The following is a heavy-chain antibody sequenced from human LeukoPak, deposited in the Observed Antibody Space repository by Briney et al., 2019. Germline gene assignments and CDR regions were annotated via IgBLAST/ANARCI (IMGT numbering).Heavy chain of an antibody. CDR1: GDSVSRDTAA. CDR3: ARDRGSSSWYYFDN. V-gene: IGHV6-1*01. D-gene: IGHD6-13*01. Sequence: SQTLSLTCAISGDSVSRDTAAWNWVRQSPSRGLEWLGRTYYRSKWYNDYAVSVKSRITINPDTSKSQFSLQLNSVTPEDTAVYYCARDRGSSSWYYFDNWGQGSLVTVSS. CDR2: TYYRSKWYN. J-gene: IGHJ4*02.